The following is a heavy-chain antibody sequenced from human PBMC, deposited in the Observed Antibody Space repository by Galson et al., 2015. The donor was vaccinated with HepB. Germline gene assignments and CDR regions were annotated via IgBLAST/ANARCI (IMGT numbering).Heavy chain of an antibody. V-gene: IGHV3-21*04. CDR2: ISSSSSTI. Sequence: LRLSCAASGFTFSTYSMNWVRQAPGKGLEWVSSISSSSSTIYYADSVKGRFTISRDNTKNSLYLQMSSLRAEDTAVYYCAKDGYSYGSVPYYFDYWGQGTLVTVSS. D-gene: IGHD5-18*01. CDR1: GFTFSTYS. J-gene: IGHJ4*02. CDR3: AKDGYSYGSVPYYFDY.